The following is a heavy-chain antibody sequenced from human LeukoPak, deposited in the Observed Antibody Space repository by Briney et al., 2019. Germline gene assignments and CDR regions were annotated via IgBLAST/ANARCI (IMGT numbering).Heavy chain of an antibody. CDR1: GGSIISYY. J-gene: IGHJ4*02. CDR2: IYYSGST. Sequence: SETLSLTSTVSGGSIISYYWSWIRQPPGKGLECIGYIYYSGSTYYNPSLKSRVTISVDTSKNQFSLKLSSVTAADTAVYYCARVRRDGYNSPDYWGQGTLVPVSS. D-gene: IGHD5-24*01. V-gene: IGHV4-59*01. CDR3: ARVRRDGYNSPDY.